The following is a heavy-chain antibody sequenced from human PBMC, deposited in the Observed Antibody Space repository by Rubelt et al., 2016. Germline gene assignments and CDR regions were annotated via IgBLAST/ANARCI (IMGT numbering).Heavy chain of an antibody. Sequence: QVQLQQSGPGLLKPSQTLSLTCAISGDSVSSSTSAWNWIRQSPSRGLEWLGRTYYRSKWYNDYAVSVKSRITFTPDTSKNQLSLQPNSVTPEDTAMYYCAKDRFRLLDSWGQGTLVTVSS. V-gene: IGHV6-1*01. D-gene: IGHD2-15*01. CDR3: AKDRFRLLDS. CDR1: GDSVSSSTSA. CDR2: TYYRSKWYN. J-gene: IGHJ4*02.